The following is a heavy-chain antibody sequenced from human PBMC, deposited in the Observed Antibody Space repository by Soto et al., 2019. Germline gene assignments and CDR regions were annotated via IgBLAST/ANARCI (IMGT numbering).Heavy chain of an antibody. J-gene: IGHJ6*02. CDR3: ARDPETYYDFWSGLHYYYGMDV. D-gene: IGHD3-3*01. V-gene: IGHV3-48*02. CDR2: ISSSSSTI. CDR1: GFTFSSYS. Sequence: PGGSLRLSCAASGFTFSSYSMNWVRQAPGRGLEWVSYISSSSSTIYYADSVKGRFTISRDNAKNSLYLQMNSLRDEDTAVYYCARDPETYYDFWSGLHYYYGMDVWGQGTTVIVSS.